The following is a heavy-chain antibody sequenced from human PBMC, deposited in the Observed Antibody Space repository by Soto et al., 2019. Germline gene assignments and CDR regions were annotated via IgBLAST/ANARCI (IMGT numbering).Heavy chain of an antibody. Sequence: EVQLVETGGGLIQPGGSLRLSCAASGFTVSNNYMSWVRQAPGKGLEWVSIIYSDGSTYYADSGKGRFTISRDNSKNTLYLQMNSLRAEDTAVYYCARGVTLDYWGQGTLVTVSS. D-gene: IGHD3-10*01. CDR2: IYSDGST. CDR1: GFTVSNNY. J-gene: IGHJ4*02. CDR3: ARGVTLDY. V-gene: IGHV3-53*02.